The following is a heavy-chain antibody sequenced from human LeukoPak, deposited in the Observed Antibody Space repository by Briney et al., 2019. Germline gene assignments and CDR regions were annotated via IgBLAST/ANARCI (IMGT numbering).Heavy chain of an antibody. Sequence: ASVKVSCKASGYTFTGYYMHRVRQAPGQGLEWMAGINPNSGGTDYAQKFQGRVTMTRDTSISTAYMELSRLRSDDTAVYYCARQHDYGDYSFGYWGQGTLVTVSS. CDR3: ARQHDYGDYSFGY. CDR2: INPNSGGT. V-gene: IGHV1-2*02. CDR1: GYTFTGYY. J-gene: IGHJ4*02. D-gene: IGHD4-17*01.